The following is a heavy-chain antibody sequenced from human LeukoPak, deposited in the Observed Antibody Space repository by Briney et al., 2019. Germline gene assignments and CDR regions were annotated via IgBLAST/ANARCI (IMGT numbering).Heavy chain of an antibody. CDR1: GYTFTIYG. J-gene: IGHJ4*02. V-gene: IGHV1-18*04. CDR3: ARGGRASIAAAGPRDY. D-gene: IGHD6-13*01. Sequence: ASVKVSCKASGYTFTIYGISWVRQAPGQGLEGMGWISAYNGNTNYAQKLQGRVTMTTDTSTSTAYMELRSLRSDDTAVYYCARGGRASIAAAGPRDYWGQGTLVTVSS. CDR2: ISAYNGNT.